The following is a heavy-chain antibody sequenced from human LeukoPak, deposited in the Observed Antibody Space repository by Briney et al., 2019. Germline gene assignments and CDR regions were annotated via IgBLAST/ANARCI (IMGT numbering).Heavy chain of an antibody. Sequence: ASVKVSCKASGYTFTSYAMHWVRQAPGQRLEWMGWINAGNGNTKYSQKFQGRVTITTDESTSTAYMELSSLRSEDTAVYYCARDAVDYYDSSGYHYWGQGTLVTVSS. CDR1: GYTFTSYA. CDR3: ARDAVDYYDSSGYHY. CDR2: INAGNGNT. J-gene: IGHJ4*02. D-gene: IGHD3-22*01. V-gene: IGHV1-3*01.